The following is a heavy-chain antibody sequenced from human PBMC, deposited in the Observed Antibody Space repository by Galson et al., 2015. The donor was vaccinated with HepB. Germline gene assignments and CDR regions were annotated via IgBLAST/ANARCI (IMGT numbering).Heavy chain of an antibody. V-gene: IGHV1-69*06. D-gene: IGHD2-15*01. CDR2: IIPIFGTA. Sequence: SVKVSCKASGGTFSSYAISWVRQAPGQGLEWMGGIIPIFGTANYAQKFQGRVTITADKSTSTAYMELSSLRSEDTAVYYCARDRRDIVVVVAATEWGYYYYGMDVWGQGTTVTVSS. CDR3: ARDRRDIVVVVAATEWGYYYYGMDV. J-gene: IGHJ6*02. CDR1: GGTFSSYA.